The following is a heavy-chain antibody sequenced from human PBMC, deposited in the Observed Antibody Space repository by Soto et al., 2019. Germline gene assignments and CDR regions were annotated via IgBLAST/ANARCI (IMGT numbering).Heavy chain of an antibody. V-gene: IGHV3-23*01. Sequence: GGSLRLSCVASGFTFSSYAMTWVRQAPGKGLEWVSAISNSGDSAYYADSVKGRFTISRDNSKNTVYLQVSSLSAEDTAIYYCAKGSTSYCSSGNCFSPNYWGQGTLVTVSS. CDR1: GFTFSSYA. J-gene: IGHJ4*02. D-gene: IGHD2-15*01. CDR3: AKGSTSYCSSGNCFSPNY. CDR2: ISNSGDSA.